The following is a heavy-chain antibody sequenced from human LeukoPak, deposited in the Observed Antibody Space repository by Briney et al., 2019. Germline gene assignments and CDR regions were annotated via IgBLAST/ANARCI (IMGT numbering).Heavy chain of an antibody. Sequence: ASVKVSCKASGYTFTSYDINWVRQATGQGLGWMGWMNPNSGNTGYAQKFQGRVTMTRNTSISTAYMELSSLRSEDTAVYYFARARSGRITIFGVVIIKGDYFDYWGQGTLVTVSS. J-gene: IGHJ4*02. V-gene: IGHV1-8*01. CDR3: ARARSGRITIFGVVIIKGDYFDY. D-gene: IGHD3-3*01. CDR2: MNPNSGNT. CDR1: GYTFTSYD.